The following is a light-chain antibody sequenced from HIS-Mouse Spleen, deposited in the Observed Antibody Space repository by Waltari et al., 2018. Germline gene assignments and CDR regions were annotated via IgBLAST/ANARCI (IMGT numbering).Light chain of an antibody. CDR3: AAWDDSLNGYV. CDR1: SSNIGSNT. Sequence: QSVLTQPPSASGTPGQRVPIPCSGSSSNIGSNTVNWYQQLPGTAPKLLLYSNNQRPSGVPDRFSGSKSGTSASLAISGLQSEDEADYYCAAWDDSLNGYVFGTGTKVTVL. V-gene: IGLV1-44*01. CDR2: SNN. J-gene: IGLJ1*01.